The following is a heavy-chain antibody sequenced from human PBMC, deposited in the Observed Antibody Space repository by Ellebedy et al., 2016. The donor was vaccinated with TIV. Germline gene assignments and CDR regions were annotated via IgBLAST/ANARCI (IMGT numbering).Heavy chain of an antibody. CDR3: AKDQQWPPPHYFDL. CDR2: ASSSGSST. J-gene: IGHJ4*02. V-gene: IGHV3-23*01. CDR1: GFTFSSYA. D-gene: IGHD6-19*01. Sequence: GESLKISCAASGFTFSSYAMSWVRQAPGKGLEWVSGASSSGSSTYYADSVKGRFTISRDNSKNTLYLQMDSLRAEDTAVYYCAKDQQWPPPHYFDLWGQGTLVTVSS.